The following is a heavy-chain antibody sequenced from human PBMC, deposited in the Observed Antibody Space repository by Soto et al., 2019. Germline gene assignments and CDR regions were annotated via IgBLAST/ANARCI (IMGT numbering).Heavy chain of an antibody. CDR1: GGSISSGGYY. CDR2: IYYSGST. D-gene: IGHD2-2*03. V-gene: IGHV4-31*03. CDR3: ARTGERWILGYYFDY. Sequence: QVQLQESGPGLVKPSQTLSLTCTVSGGSISSGGYYWSWIRQHPGKGLEWIGYIYYSGSTYYNPSLKRRVTISVDTSKNQFSRKLSSVTAADTAVYYCARTGERWILGYYFDYWGQGTLVTVSS. J-gene: IGHJ4*02.